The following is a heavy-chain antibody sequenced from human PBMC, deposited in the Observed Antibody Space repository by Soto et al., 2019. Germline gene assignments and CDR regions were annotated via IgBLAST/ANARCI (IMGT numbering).Heavy chain of an antibody. CDR1: GGSFRTYA. CDR2: IVPLFGTP. Sequence: ASVKVSCKASGGSFRTYAITWVRQVPGQGLEWMGGIVPLFGTPTYAQKFQGRVTITADESLSTAYVDLSSLRPEDTAVYYCARSHLVGRFLEYFDVWGQGTTVTVSS. J-gene: IGHJ6*02. D-gene: IGHD3-3*01. CDR3: ARSHLVGRFLEYFDV. V-gene: IGHV1-69*13.